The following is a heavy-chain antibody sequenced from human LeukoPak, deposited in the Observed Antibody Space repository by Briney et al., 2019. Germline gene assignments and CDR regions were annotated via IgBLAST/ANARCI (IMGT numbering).Heavy chain of an antibody. CDR2: INQDGSEK. CDR3: ARERDGRFFDY. D-gene: IGHD5-24*01. V-gene: IGHV3-7*03. CDR1: GLRFGSFW. Sequence: GGSLRLSCAVSGLRFGSFWMSWVRQAPGKGLEWVANINQDGSEKYFVDSVRGRFTISRDNSKNSLHLQMNALRAEDTAVYYCARERDGRFFDYWGQGTLVTVSS. J-gene: IGHJ4*02.